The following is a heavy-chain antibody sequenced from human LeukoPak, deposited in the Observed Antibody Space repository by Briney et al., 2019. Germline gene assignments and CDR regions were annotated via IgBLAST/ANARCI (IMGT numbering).Heavy chain of an antibody. CDR2: INTNTGNP. Sequence: GASVNVSCKASGYTFTSYAMNWVRQAPGQGLEWMGWINTNTGNPTYAQGFTGRFVFSLDTSVSTAYLQISSLKAEDTAVYYCAQYGYGPGNDYWGQGTLVTVSS. CDR3: AQYGYGPGNDY. V-gene: IGHV7-4-1*02. D-gene: IGHD5-18*01. CDR1: GYTFTSYA. J-gene: IGHJ4*02.